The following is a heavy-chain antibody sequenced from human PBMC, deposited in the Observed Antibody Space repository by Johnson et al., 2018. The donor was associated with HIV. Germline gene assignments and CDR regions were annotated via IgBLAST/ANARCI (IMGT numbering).Heavy chain of an antibody. D-gene: IGHD1-1*01. J-gene: IGHJ3*02. Sequence: VQLVESGGGLVQPGGSLRLSCAASGFTVSSNYMSWVRQAPGKGLEWVSVINWNGGSTGYADSVKGRFTISRDNAKNSLYLQMNSLRTEDTALYYCAKGSTLWNPRLGDAFDIWGQGTLVTVSS. V-gene: IGHV3-20*04. CDR3: AKGSTLWNPRLGDAFDI. CDR2: INWNGGST. CDR1: GFTVSSNY.